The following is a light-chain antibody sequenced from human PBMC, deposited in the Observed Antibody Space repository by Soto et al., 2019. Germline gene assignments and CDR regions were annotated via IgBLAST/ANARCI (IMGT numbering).Light chain of an antibody. CDR2: DVS. CDR1: IXDVGGYNY. CDR3: SSYTSSSTYV. V-gene: IGLV2-14*03. J-gene: IGLJ1*01. Sequence: QSALTQPASVSGXXXXSXXXXXTGTIXDVGGYNYVSWYQQHPGKAPKLMIFDVSNRPSGVSNRFSGSKSGYTASLTISGLQAEDEADYYCSSYTSSSTYVFGTGTKVTVL.